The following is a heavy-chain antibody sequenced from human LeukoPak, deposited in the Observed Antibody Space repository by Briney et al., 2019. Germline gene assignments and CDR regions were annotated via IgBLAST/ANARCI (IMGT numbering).Heavy chain of an antibody. V-gene: IGHV4-4*09. Sequence: SETLSLTCTVSGGSISSHHWSWIRQPPGKGLEWIGYIYTSGKTNYNPSLESRVTISVDTSKNQFSLKLSSVAAADTAVYYCARGVSIRITIFGVVRTGYYYMDVWGKGTTVTVSS. CDR3: ARGVSIRITIFGVVRTGYYYMDV. CDR1: GGSISSHH. CDR2: IYTSGKT. J-gene: IGHJ6*03. D-gene: IGHD3-3*01.